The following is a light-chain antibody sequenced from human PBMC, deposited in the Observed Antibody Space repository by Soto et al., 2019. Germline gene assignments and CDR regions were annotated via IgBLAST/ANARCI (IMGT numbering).Light chain of an antibody. CDR1: PGAVTSGSY. Sequence: QAVVTQEPSLTVSPGGTGTLTCASSPGAVTSGSYPNWLQQKPGQAPRALIYSTTNKHFWTRARFSGSLLGDKAALTLSSVQPDDEAEYSCLLFYGGAWVFGGGTKLTVL. V-gene: IGLV7-43*01. CDR2: STT. CDR3: LLFYGGAWV. J-gene: IGLJ3*02.